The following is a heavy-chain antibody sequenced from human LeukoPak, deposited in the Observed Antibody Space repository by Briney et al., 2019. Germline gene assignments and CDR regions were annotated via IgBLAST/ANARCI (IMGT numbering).Heavy chain of an antibody. CDR3: ARSMRGAI. J-gene: IGHJ4*02. V-gene: IGHV4-59*01. CDR1: GGSISGYY. D-gene: IGHD2-8*01. Sequence: SETLSLTCTVSGGSISGYYYSWVRQPPGKGLEWIGYVHYSGETNYNPSLMSRVTISVDTSTNQISLWLTSMTAADTAMYYCARSMRGAIWGQGALVTVSS. CDR2: VHYSGET.